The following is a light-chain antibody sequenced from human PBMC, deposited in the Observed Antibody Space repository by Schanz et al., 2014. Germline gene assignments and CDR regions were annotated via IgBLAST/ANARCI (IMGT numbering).Light chain of an antibody. Sequence: EIVLTQSPATLSVSPGEGATLTCRASESVSGYLAWYQQKPGQAPRLLIHDASNRATGIPARFSGSGAGTDFTLTISRIEPEDFAVYFCQQGRNWPMTFGQGTKVEIK. CDR3: QQGRNWPMT. J-gene: IGKJ1*01. CDR1: ESVSGY. V-gene: IGKV3-11*01. CDR2: DAS.